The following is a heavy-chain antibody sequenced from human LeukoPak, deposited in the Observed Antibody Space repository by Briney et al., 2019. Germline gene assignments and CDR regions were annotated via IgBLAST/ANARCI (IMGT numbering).Heavy chain of an antibody. CDR3: ARDPYSGYDSYYFDY. CDR1: GFTFSSYG. Sequence: GRSLRLSCAASGFTFSSYGMHWVRQAPGKGLEWVAVIWYDGSNKYYADSVKGRFTISRDNSKNTLHLQMNSLRAEDTAVYYCARDPYSGYDSYYFDYWGQGTLVTVSS. J-gene: IGHJ4*02. V-gene: IGHV3-33*01. CDR2: IWYDGSNK. D-gene: IGHD5-12*01.